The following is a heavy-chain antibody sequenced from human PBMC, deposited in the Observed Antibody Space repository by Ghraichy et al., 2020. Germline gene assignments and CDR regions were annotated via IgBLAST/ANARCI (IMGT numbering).Heavy chain of an antibody. CDR2: MYYSGST. CDR1: GASISSSSYY. V-gene: IGHV4-39*01. CDR3: ARLPTWNFDL. J-gene: IGHJ2*01. Sequence: SETLSLTCTVSGASISSSSYYWGWIRQPPGKGLEWIGSMYYSGSTYYNPSLKSRVTISVDTSKKQFSLMLSSVTAADTAVYYCARLPTWNFDLWGRGTLVTVSS.